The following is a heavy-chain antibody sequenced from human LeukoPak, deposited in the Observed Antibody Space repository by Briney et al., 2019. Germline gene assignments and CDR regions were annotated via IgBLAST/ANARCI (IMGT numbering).Heavy chain of an antibody. CDR1: GFTFSSYA. CDR2: ISYDGSNK. J-gene: IGHJ6*02. D-gene: IGHD2-15*01. V-gene: IGHV3-30-3*01. Sequence: PGRSLRLSCAASGFTFSSYAMHCVRQAPGKGLEWVAVISYDGSNKYYADSVKGRFTISRDNSKNTLYLQMNSLRAEDTAVYYCARDSPAYCSGGSCFSGGMDVWGQGTTVTVSS. CDR3: ARDSPAYCSGGSCFSGGMDV.